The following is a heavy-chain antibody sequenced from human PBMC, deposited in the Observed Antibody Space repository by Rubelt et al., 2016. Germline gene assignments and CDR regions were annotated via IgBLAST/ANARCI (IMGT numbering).Heavy chain of an antibody. V-gene: IGHV1-69*06. CDR2: IIPIFGTA. Sequence: QVQLVQSGAEVKKPGSSVKVSCKDSGGTFSSYAISWVRQAPGQGLEWMGRIIPIFGTANYAKKFKGRGTITADKCTGQAYMELSCLRSEATAVYYCARALEGDFDDWGQGTLVTVSS. CDR1: GGTFSSYA. J-gene: IGHJ4*02. D-gene: IGHD1-1*01. CDR3: ARALEGDFDD.